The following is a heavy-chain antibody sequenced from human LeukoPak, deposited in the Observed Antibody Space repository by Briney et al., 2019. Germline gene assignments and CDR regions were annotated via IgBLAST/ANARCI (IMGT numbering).Heavy chain of an antibody. CDR2: IYHSGST. J-gene: IGHJ4*02. V-gene: IGHV4-4*02. Sequence: PSETLSLTCAVSGGPISSSNWWSWVRQPPGKGLEGIGEIYHSGSTNYNPSLKRRVTISVDTFKNPFSLKLSFVTAADRAVYYCARGRGGITFGGVLVTFDYWGQGTLVTVSS. D-gene: IGHD3-16*02. CDR1: GGPISSSNW. CDR3: ARGRGGITFGGVLVTFDY.